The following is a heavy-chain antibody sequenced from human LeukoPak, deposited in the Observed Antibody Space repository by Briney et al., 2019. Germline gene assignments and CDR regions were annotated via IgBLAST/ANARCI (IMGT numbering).Heavy chain of an antibody. CDR3: AKDKSSSSSSGLKYYFDY. CDR1: GFTFSTYA. V-gene: IGHV3-30*04. Sequence: GGSLGLSCAASGFTFSTYAMHWVRQAPGKGLEWVAVIQYDGSHKYYVDSVKGRFTISRDNSKNTLYLQMNSLRAEDTAVYYCAKDKSSSSSSGLKYYFDYWGQGTLVTVSS. D-gene: IGHD6-6*01. J-gene: IGHJ4*02. CDR2: IQYDGSHK.